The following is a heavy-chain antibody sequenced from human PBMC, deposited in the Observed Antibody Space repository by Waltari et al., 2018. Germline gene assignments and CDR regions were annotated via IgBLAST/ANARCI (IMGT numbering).Heavy chain of an antibody. V-gene: IGHV4-34*01. D-gene: IGHD6-19*01. J-gene: IGHJ3*02. CDR3: ARRGRYSGGWYSPSGFAFDI. CDR1: GGSFSGYY. CDR2: INHSGST. Sequence: QVQLQQWGAGLLKPSETLSLTCAVYGGSFSGYYWSWIRQPPGKGLEWIGEINHSGSTNYNPSLKSRVTISVDTSKNQFSLKLSSVTAADTAVYYCARRGRYSGGWYSPSGFAFDIWGQGTMVTVSS.